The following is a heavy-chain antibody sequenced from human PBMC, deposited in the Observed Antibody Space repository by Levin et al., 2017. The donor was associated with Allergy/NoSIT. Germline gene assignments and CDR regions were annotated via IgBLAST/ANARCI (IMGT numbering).Heavy chain of an antibody. CDR3: ARDLHLRPTSPPWDLDL. Sequence: GESLKISCAASEFTFNNYAMYWVRQAPGKGLQWVAIISYEGSTQFYADSVKGRFTISRDNSKSTLYLQMNSLRVEDTAVYFCARDLHLRPTSPPWDLDLWGQGTLVTVSS. J-gene: IGHJ5*02. D-gene: IGHD5/OR15-5a*01. V-gene: IGHV3-30-3*01. CDR2: ISYEGSTQ. CDR1: EFTFNNYA.